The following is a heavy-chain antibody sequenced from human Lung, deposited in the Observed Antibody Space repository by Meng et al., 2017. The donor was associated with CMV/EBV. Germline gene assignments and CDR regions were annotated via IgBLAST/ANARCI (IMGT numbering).Heavy chain of an antibody. CDR2: IKSKTDGGTT. J-gene: IGHJ6*02. CDR3: TTVSVGYSTGWDYYCSMVV. V-gene: IGHV3-15*01. D-gene: IGHD5-18*01. CDR1: GFSFSHAW. Sequence: GGSXRLXCAASGFSFSHAWMNWVRQAPGKGLEWLGHIKSKTDGGTTDYAAPVKGRFTISREDSKNTLYLQMNSLKTEDTAVYYCTTVSVGYSTGWDYYCSMVVWXQGTTVTVSS.